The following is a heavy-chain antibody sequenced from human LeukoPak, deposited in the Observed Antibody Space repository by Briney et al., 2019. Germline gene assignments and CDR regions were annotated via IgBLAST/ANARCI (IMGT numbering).Heavy chain of an antibody. CDR3: ARGAYSYGLDY. CDR1: GGSISSGDNY. CDR2: IYYSGST. Sequence: SETLSLTCTVSGGSISSGDNYWSWIRQPPGKGLEWIGYIYYSGSTYYNPSLRSRVTISVDTSKNQFSLKLSSVTAADTAVYYCARGAYSYGLDYWGQGTLVTVSS. J-gene: IGHJ4*02. D-gene: IGHD5-18*01. V-gene: IGHV4-30-4*08.